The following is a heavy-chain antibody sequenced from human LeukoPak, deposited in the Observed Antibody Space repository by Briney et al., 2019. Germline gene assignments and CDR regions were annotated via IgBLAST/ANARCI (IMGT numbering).Heavy chain of an antibody. J-gene: IGHJ4*02. V-gene: IGHV1-2*02. CDR2: INPNSGGT. CDR3: ARSYYYDSSGYYPLDY. Sequence: GASVKVSCKASGYTFTGYYMHWVRQAPGQGLEWMGWINPNSGGTNYAQKFQGRVTMTRDTSISTAYMELRSLRSDDTAVYYCARSYYYDSSGYYPLDYWGQGTLVTVSS. CDR1: GYTFTGYY. D-gene: IGHD3-22*01.